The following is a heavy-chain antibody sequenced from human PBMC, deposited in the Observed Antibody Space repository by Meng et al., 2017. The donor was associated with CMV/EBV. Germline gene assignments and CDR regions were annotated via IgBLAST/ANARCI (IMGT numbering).Heavy chain of an antibody. Sequence: VQWRAATPGPYKPPETRSLPCTFAVGSISSYYWSWIRQPAGKGLGLIGRIYTSESTNYNPSLKSRVTMSVDTSKNQFSLKLSSVTAADTAVYYCARGGLYYYDSSGHFDYWGQGTLVTVSS. V-gene: IGHV4-4*07. D-gene: IGHD3-22*01. CDR2: IYTSEST. J-gene: IGHJ4*02. CDR3: ARGGLYYYDSSGHFDY. CDR1: VGSISSYY.